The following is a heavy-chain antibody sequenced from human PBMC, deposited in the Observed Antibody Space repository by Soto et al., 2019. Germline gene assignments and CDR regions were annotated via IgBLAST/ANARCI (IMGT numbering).Heavy chain of an antibody. Sequence: PGGSLRLSCVGSGFTLSDYYMSWVRQAPGKGLEWLSYSSNSGTYTKYAGSVKGRFSISRDNAKNSLHLQINSLRGEDTAVYYCARSGDNYNVLDYWGQGTPVTVSS. CDR1: GFTLSDYY. V-gene: IGHV3-11*06. D-gene: IGHD3-10*02. J-gene: IGHJ4*02. CDR2: SSNSGTYT. CDR3: ARSGDNYNVLDY.